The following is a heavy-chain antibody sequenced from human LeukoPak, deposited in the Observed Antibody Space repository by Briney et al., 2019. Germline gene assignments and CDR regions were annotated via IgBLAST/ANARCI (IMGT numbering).Heavy chain of an antibody. Sequence: GGSLRLSCAASGFTFSSYGMHWVRQAPGKGLEWVAVVSYDGSIKYYADSVKGRFTISRDNSKNTLYLQMNSLRGEDTAVYYCARDGYCSSTSCLDYWGQGTLVTVSS. CDR1: GFTFSSYG. D-gene: IGHD2-2*03. CDR3: ARDGYCSSTSCLDY. J-gene: IGHJ4*02. V-gene: IGHV3-30*03. CDR2: VSYDGSIK.